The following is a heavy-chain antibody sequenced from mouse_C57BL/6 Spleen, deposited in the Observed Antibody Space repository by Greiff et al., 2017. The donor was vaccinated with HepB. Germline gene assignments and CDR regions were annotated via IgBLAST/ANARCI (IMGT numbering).Heavy chain of an antibody. V-gene: IGHV5-4*03. CDR2: ISDGGSYT. Sequence: EVKLMESGGGLVKPGGSLKLSCAASGFTFSSYAMSWVRQTPEKRLEWVATISDGGSYTYYPDNVKGRFTISRDNAKNNLYLQMSHLTSEDTAMYYCARIVSRGFAYWGQGTLVTVSA. D-gene: IGHD2-10*02. J-gene: IGHJ3*01. CDR1: GFTFSSYA. CDR3: ARIVSRGFAY.